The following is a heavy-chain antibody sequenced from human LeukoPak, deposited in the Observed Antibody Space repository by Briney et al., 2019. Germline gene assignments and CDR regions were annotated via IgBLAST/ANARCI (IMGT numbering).Heavy chain of an antibody. CDR3: ARPLVAAAAFMNY. J-gene: IGHJ4*02. Sequence: SETLSLTCTVSGGSITSGLYYWAWLRQTPGKGLDWIGSVYYSGSTYYNPPLKSRVTISVDTSKNQFSLKLSSVTAADTALYYCARPLVAAAAFMNYWGQGTLVIVSS. D-gene: IGHD3-16*01. CDR1: GGSITSGLYY. CDR2: VYYSGST. V-gene: IGHV4-39*01.